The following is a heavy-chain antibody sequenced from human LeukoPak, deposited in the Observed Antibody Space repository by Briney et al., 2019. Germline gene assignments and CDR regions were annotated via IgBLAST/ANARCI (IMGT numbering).Heavy chain of an antibody. CDR3: ARRGDILTDYAFDY. CDR2: IYYSGTT. CDR1: GGSINSNSHH. V-gene: IGHV4-39*01. Sequence: SETLSLTCSVSGGSINSNSHHWDWIRQAPGKGLEWIGNIYYSGTTSYNPSLKSRVTISVDTSKNQFSLRLSSVTAADTAVYFCARRGDILTDYAFDYWGQGTLVTVSS. J-gene: IGHJ4*02. D-gene: IGHD3-9*01.